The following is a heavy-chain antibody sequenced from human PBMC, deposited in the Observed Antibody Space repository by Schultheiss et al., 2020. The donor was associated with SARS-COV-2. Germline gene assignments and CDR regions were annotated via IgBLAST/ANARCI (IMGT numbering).Heavy chain of an antibody. CDR2: IYYSGST. Sequence: SETLSLTCTVSGGPISSSSYYWGWIRQPPGKGLEWIGSIYYSGSTYYNPSLKSRVTISVDTSKNQFSLKLSSVTAADTAVYYCARGHHYMDVWGKGTTVTGSS. CDR3: ARGHHYMDV. CDR1: GGPISSSSYY. J-gene: IGHJ6*03. V-gene: IGHV4-39*01.